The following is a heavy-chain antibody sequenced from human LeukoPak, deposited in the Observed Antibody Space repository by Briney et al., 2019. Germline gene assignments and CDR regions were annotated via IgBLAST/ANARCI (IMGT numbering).Heavy chain of an antibody. CDR3: ARHQVDSSSPLPGSLDY. Sequence: PSETLSLTCTVSGGSISSSSYYWGWIRQPPGKGLEWIGSIYYSGSTYYNPSLKSRVTISVDTSKNQFSLKLSSVTAADTAVYYCARHQVDSSSPLPGSLDYWGQGTLVTVCS. D-gene: IGHD6-19*01. J-gene: IGHJ4*02. V-gene: IGHV4-39*01. CDR2: IYYSGST. CDR1: GGSISSSSYY.